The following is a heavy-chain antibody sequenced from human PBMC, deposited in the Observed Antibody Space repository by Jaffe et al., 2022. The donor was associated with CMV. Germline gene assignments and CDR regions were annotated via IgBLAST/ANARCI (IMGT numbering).Heavy chain of an antibody. CDR1: GGSISSSSYY. J-gene: IGHJ3*02. CDR2: IYYSGST. V-gene: IGHV4-39*01. CDR3: ARRGRENYYDSSGSRAFDI. D-gene: IGHD3-22*01. Sequence: QLQLQESGPGLVKPSETLSLTCTVSGGSISSSSYYWGWIRQPPGKGLEWIGSIYYSGSTYYNPSLKSRVTISVDTSKNQFSLKLSSVTAADTAVYYCARRGRENYYDSSGSRAFDIWGQGTMVTVSS.